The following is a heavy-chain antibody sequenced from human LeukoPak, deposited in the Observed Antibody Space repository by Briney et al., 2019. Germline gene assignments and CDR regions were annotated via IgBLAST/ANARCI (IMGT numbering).Heavy chain of an antibody. Sequence: GGSLRLSCVASGFTVTTSWMSWLRQTPGKGLEWVANIKPDGGEKHYVDSVKGRFTISRDNAGSSLYLQMSSLGGDDTALYYCARGVWSSLNAFDIWGQGTMVTVSS. CDR1: GFTVTTSW. V-gene: IGHV3-7*01. D-gene: IGHD2-21*02. CDR3: ARGVWSSLNAFDI. J-gene: IGHJ3*02. CDR2: IKPDGGEK.